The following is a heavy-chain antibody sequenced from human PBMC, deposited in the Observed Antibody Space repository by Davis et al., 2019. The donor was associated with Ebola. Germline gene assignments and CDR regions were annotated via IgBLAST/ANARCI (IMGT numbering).Heavy chain of an antibody. V-gene: IGHV3-53*01. CDR1: GFIVSSNY. CDR2: IYSDGSA. J-gene: IGHJ3*02. D-gene: IGHD2-21*02. Sequence: PGGSLRLSCAASGFIVSSNYMSWVRQAPGKGPEWVSVIYSDGSAYYPDSVRGRFTISRDNSKNTLYLQMTSLRVEDTAMYYCANMYCGGGCSAYAFDIWGQGTMVTVSS. CDR3: ANMYCGGGCSAYAFDI.